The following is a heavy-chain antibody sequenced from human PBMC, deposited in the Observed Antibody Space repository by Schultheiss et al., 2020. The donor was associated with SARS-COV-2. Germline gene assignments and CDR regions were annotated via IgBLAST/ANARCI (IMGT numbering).Heavy chain of an antibody. CDR1: GGSISSYY. Sequence: SQTLSLTCTVSGGSISSYYWSWIRQPPGKGLEWIGYIYYSGSTNYNPSLKIRVTISVDTSKNQFSLKLSSVTAADTAVYYCAREIRVWELRGAFDIWGQGTMVTVSS. D-gene: IGHD1-26*01. CDR2: IYYSGST. V-gene: IGHV4-59*12. J-gene: IGHJ3*02. CDR3: AREIRVWELRGAFDI.